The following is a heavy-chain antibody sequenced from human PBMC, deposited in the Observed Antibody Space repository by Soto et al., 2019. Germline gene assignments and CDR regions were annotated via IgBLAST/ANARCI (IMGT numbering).Heavy chain of an antibody. CDR3: AGPTVTPHYGMDL. Sequence: QVQLVESGGGLVKPGGSLRLSCAASGFTFSDYSMSWIRQAPGKGLEWVSYISSSGSTIYYAGSVEGRFTISRDNAKTSLHLQMNSLRAEDTAVYYCAGPTVTPHYGMDLWGQGTTVTVSS. D-gene: IGHD4-17*01. V-gene: IGHV3-11*01. CDR1: GFTFSDYS. CDR2: ISSSGSTI. J-gene: IGHJ6*02.